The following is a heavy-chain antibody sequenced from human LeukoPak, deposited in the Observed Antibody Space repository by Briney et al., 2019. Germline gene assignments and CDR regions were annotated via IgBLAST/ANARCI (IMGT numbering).Heavy chain of an antibody. J-gene: IGHJ4*02. V-gene: IGHV4-4*07. CDR3: ARDLGYCSSTSCLDY. D-gene: IGHD2-2*01. CDR1: GGSISSYY. Sequence: SETLSLTCTVSGGSISSYYWSWIRQPAGKGLEWIGRIYTSGSTNYNPSLKSRVTMSVDTSKNQFSLKLSSVTAADTAVYYCARDLGYCSSTSCLDYWGQGTLVTVSS. CDR2: IYTSGST.